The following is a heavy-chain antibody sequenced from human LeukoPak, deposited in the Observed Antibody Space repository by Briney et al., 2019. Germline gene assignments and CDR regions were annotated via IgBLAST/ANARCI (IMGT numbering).Heavy chain of an antibody. D-gene: IGHD3-22*01. CDR1: GYTFTGYY. CDR2: INPNSGGT. V-gene: IGHV1-2*02. Sequence: GASVKVSCKASGYTFTGYYMHWVRQAPGQGLEWMGWINPNSGGTNYAQKFQGRVTMTRDTSISTAYMELSRLRSDDTAVYYCARARSVRVQWLDYYYMDVWGKGTTVTVSS. CDR3: ARARSVRVQWLDYYYMDV. J-gene: IGHJ6*03.